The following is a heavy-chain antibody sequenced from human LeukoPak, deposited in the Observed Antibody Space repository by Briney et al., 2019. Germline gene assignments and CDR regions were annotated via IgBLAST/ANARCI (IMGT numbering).Heavy chain of an antibody. J-gene: IGHJ6*03. V-gene: IGHV3-21*01. D-gene: IGHD1-26*01. Sequence: GGSLRLSCVGSGFSFNAYTITWVRQAPGKGLEWVSSITSTSAYRQYGDSVRGRFTISRDNNKNSVYLQMDSLGAEDTAVYHCARATMGATTLNYYYFFMDLWGKGTTVTVSS. CDR3: ARATMGATTLNYYYFFMDL. CDR1: GFSFNAYT. CDR2: ITSTSAYR.